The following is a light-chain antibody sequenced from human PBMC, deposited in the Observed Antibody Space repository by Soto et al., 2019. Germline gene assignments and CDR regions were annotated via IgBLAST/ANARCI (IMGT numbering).Light chain of an antibody. V-gene: IGKV3-15*01. CDR3: QQYNSYSGT. CDR2: ATS. CDR1: QSVSSN. J-gene: IGKJ1*01. Sequence: EIVMTQSPATLSVSPGERATLSCRASQSVSSNLAWYQQKPGQAPRLLIYATSTRATGIPARCSGSGSGTEFTLTISSLQPDDFATYYCQQYNSYSGTFGQGTKVDIK.